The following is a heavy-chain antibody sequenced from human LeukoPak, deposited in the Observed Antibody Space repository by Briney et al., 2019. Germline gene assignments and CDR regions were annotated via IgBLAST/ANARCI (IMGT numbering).Heavy chain of an antibody. V-gene: IGHV4-59*01. J-gene: IGHJ6*02. CDR2: IYYSGST. D-gene: IGHD1-26*01. CDR3: ARDRGRELPYYYYGMDV. CDR1: GGSISSYY. Sequence: SETLSLTCTVSGGSISSYYWSWIRQPPGKGLEWIGYIYYSGSTNYNPSLKSRVTISVDTSKNQFSLKLSPVTAADTAVYYCARDRGRELPYYYYGMDVWGQGTTVTVSS.